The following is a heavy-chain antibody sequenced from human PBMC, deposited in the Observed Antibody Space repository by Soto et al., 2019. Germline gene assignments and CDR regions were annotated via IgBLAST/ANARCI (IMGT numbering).Heavy chain of an antibody. CDR2: IYYSGST. CDR1: GGSISSYY. D-gene: IGHD3-10*01. CDR3: ARGPPHGSGSYYNVLDY. J-gene: IGHJ4*02. Sequence: QVQLQESGPGLVKPSETLSLTCTVSGGSISSYYWSWIRQPPGKGLEWIGYIYYSGSTNYNPSLKSRVTISVDTSKNQCSLKLSSVTAADTAVYYCARGPPHGSGSYYNVLDYWGQGTLVTVSS. V-gene: IGHV4-59*01.